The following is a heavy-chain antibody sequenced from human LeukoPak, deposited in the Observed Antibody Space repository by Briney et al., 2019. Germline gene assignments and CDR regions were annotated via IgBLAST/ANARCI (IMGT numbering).Heavy chain of an antibody. J-gene: IGHJ5*02. CDR3: ARKALPGNWFDP. CDR1: GGSISSYY. V-gene: IGHV4-4*07. Sequence: SETLSLTCTVSGGSISSYYWSWIRQPAGKGLEWIGRIYASGSINYNPSLKSRVTMSLDTSKNQFSLNLSSVTAADTAVYYCARKALPGNWFDPWGQGTLVTVSS. CDR2: IYASGSI.